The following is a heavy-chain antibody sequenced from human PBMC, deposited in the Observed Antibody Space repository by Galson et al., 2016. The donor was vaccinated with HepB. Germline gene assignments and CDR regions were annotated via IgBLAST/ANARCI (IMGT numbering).Heavy chain of an antibody. CDR3: ARDLPVATAGGFDL. V-gene: IGHV3-53*01. CDR1: GLIVSANY. D-gene: IGHD4-23*01. Sequence: SLRLSCAASGLIVSANYLTWVRQAPGKGLEGVSVTYSDGRPYYSDSVRGRFTISRDNAKNTVYLQMNSLRVEDTAMYYCARDLPVATAGGFDLWGQGTMVTVSS. J-gene: IGHJ3*01. CDR2: TYSDGRP.